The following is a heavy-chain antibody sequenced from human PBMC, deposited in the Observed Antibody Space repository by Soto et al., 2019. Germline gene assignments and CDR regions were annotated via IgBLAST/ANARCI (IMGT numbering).Heavy chain of an antibody. Sequence: RASVKVSCKASGGTFSSYAISWVRQAPGQGLEWMGGIIPIFGTANYAQKFQGRVTITADESTSTAYMELSSLRSEDTAVYYCALADIVVVPAATATRYYGMDVWGQGTTVTVSS. J-gene: IGHJ6*02. CDR3: ALADIVVVPAATATRYYGMDV. D-gene: IGHD2-2*01. CDR1: GGTFSSYA. CDR2: IIPIFGTA. V-gene: IGHV1-69*13.